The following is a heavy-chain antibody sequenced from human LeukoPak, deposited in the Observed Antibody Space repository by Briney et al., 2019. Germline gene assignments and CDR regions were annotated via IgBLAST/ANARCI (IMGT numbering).Heavy chain of an antibody. CDR1: GFTFDDYG. J-gene: IGHJ3*02. CDR3: ARGVNYDFWSGPDAFDI. V-gene: IGHV3-20*01. CDR2: INWNGGST. D-gene: IGHD3-3*01. Sequence: PGGSLRLSCAASGFTFDDYGMSWVRQAPGKGLEWVSGINWNGGSTGYADSVKGRFTISRDNAKNSLYLQMNSLRAEDTALYHCARGVNYDFWSGPDAFDIWGQGTMVTVSS.